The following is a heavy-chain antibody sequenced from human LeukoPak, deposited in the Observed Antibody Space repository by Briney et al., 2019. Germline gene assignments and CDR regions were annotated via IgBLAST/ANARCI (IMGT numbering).Heavy chain of an antibody. D-gene: IGHD2-2*01. Sequence: GGSLRLSCAASGFTFSSYGMHWVRQAPGKGLEWVAVMSYDGSNKYYGDSVKGRFTISRDNSKNTLYLQMNSLRGEDTAVYYCAKDRHAFSDCRTTSFSNFDYWGQGTLVTVSS. CDR1: GFTFSSYG. CDR3: AKDRHAFSDCRTTSFSNFDY. V-gene: IGHV3-30*18. J-gene: IGHJ4*02. CDR2: MSYDGSNK.